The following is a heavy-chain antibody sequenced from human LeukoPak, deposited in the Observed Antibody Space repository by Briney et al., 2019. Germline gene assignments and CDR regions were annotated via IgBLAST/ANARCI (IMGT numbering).Heavy chain of an antibody. Sequence: SQTLSLTCSVSGASLSSYYWDGLRQSPGKGLEWIGYISDTGKTDSNASLKSRVTISLDTSKNQFSLTLKSVTAADSAVYYCATGYYEPFAAWGPGILVTVSS. V-gene: IGHV4-59*01. CDR1: GASLSSYY. CDR2: ISDTGKT. J-gene: IGHJ5*02. CDR3: ATGYYEPFAA. D-gene: IGHD1-26*01.